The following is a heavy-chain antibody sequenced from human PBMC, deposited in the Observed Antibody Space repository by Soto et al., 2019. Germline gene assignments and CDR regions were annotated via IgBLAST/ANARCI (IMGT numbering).Heavy chain of an antibody. CDR1: GFTFSSYW. V-gene: IGHV3-74*01. J-gene: IGHJ4*02. Sequence: EVQLVESGGGLVQPGGSLRLSCAASGFTFSSYWMHWVRQAPGKGLVWVSRINSDGSSTSYADSVKGRFTISRDNAKNTLYLQRNSLRAEDTAVYYCARDQPTDYGGNSDYWGQGTLVTVSS. D-gene: IGHD4-17*01. CDR3: ARDQPTDYGGNSDY. CDR2: INSDGSST.